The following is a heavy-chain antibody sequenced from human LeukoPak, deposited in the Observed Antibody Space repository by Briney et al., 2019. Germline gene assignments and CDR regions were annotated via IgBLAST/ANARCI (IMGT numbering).Heavy chain of an antibody. CDR2: ISGSSSAI. Sequence: PGGSLRLSCAASGFSFTSYGISWVRQAPGKGLEWVSYISGSSSAIYYADSVKGRFTISRDSAKNSVYLQMNSLRDEDTAVYYCARDQDYGFDYWGQGTPVTVSS. D-gene: IGHD4-17*01. CDR3: ARDQDYGFDY. V-gene: IGHV3-48*02. CDR1: GFSFTSYG. J-gene: IGHJ4*02.